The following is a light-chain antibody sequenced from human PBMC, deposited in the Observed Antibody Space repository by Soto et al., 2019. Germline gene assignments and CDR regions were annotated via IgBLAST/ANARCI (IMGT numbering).Light chain of an antibody. Sequence: EIVLTQSPGTLSFSPLYIANLSFSSSQSVISSYLAWYQQKPGQVPRLFIYGASRRATGIPDRFSGSGSGTDFTLTISRLEPEDFAVYYCQQYGSSLWTFGQGTKVDIK. J-gene: IGKJ1*01. V-gene: IGKV3-20*01. CDR1: QSVISSY. CDR2: GAS. CDR3: QQYGSSLWT.